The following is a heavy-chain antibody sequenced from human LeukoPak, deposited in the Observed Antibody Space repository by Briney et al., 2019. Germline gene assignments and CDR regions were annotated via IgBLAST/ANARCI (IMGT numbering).Heavy chain of an antibody. J-gene: IGHJ4*02. D-gene: IGHD3-10*01. CDR2: IYYSGST. Sequence: SETLSLTCTVSGGSISSGGYYWSWIRQHPGKGLEWIGYIYYSGSTYYNPSLKSRVTMSVDTSKNQFSLKLSSVTAADTAVYYCAREDYYGSGSYVLYDYWGQGTLVTVSS. V-gene: IGHV4-31*03. CDR3: AREDYYGSGSYVLYDY. CDR1: GGSISSGGYY.